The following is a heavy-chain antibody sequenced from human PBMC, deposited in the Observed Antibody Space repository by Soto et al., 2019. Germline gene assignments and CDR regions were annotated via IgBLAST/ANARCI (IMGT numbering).Heavy chain of an antibody. CDR1: GYNFITDW. J-gene: IGHJ6*02. D-gene: IGHD3-22*01. CDR2: IYPRDSDT. V-gene: IGHV5-51*01. Sequence: PGESLKISCKGSGYNFITDWIGWVRQVPGKGLEWMGIIYPRDSDTTYSPSFQGHVTISADKSINTAYLQWSSLKASDTAMYYCARHGPRVYYDNSDYYYYGMDVWGQGTTVTVSS. CDR3: ARHGPRVYYDNSDYYYYGMDV.